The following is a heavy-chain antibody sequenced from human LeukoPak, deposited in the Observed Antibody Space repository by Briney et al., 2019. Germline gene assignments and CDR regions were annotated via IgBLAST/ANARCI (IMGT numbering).Heavy chain of an antibody. J-gene: IGHJ5*02. Sequence: ASVKVSCKPSGFTFTTYTMHWVRQAPGQRLEWMGWINAANGNTQYSQKFQGRVTMTRDTSTSTVYMELSSLRSEDTAVYYCARENIAAAGVDPWGQGTLVTVSS. CDR1: GFTFTTYT. CDR3: ARENIAAAGVDP. V-gene: IGHV1-3*01. D-gene: IGHD6-13*01. CDR2: INAANGNT.